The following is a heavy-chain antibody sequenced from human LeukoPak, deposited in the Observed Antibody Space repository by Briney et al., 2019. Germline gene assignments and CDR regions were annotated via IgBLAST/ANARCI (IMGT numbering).Heavy chain of an antibody. D-gene: IGHD3-22*01. CDR1: GLTFSSYT. Sequence: GRSLTLSCAASGLTFSSYTIHWVRQAPGKGVEWVAVISYDGSVKQYADSVKGRFTISRDNSKNTLSVQMNSLRAEDTAVYYCAREGLDGSTFYSALDNWGQGTLVTVSS. V-gene: IGHV3-30-3*01. CDR2: ISYDGSVK. J-gene: IGHJ4*02. CDR3: AREGLDGSTFYSALDN.